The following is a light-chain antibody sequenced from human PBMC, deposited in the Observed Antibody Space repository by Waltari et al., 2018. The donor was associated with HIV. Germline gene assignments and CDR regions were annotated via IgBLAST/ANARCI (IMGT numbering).Light chain of an antibody. CDR2: DVF. Sequence: QSALTQPRSVSGSPGPSITISCTGTRSDFGAYNYVSWYQQHPDRAPKLMIFDVFKRPSGVPDRFSGSKAGNTASLTISGLQTEDEADYYCCSYAGVYTFVFGTGTTVTVL. V-gene: IGLV2-11*01. J-gene: IGLJ1*01. CDR3: CSYAGVYTFV. CDR1: RSDFGAYNY.